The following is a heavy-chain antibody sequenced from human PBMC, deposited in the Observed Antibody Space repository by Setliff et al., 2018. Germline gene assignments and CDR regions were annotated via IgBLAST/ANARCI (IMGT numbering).Heavy chain of an antibody. Sequence: GGSLRLSCAASGFTFNIYEMNWVRQAPGKGLEWVSYISTSGSTIYYADSVKGRFTISRDNAKNSLYLQMNSLRAEDTAVYYCAREDGYNIFDSLDYWGQGTLVTVSS. J-gene: IGHJ4*02. D-gene: IGHD3-9*01. V-gene: IGHV3-48*03. CDR3: AREDGYNIFDSLDY. CDR1: GFTFNIYE. CDR2: ISTSGSTI.